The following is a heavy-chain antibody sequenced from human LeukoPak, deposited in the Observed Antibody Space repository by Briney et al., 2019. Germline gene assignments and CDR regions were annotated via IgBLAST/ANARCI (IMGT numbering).Heavy chain of an antibody. CDR2: IIPIFGTA. CDR1: GFTFSSYA. J-gene: IGHJ5*02. V-gene: IGHV1-69*05. D-gene: IGHD1-7*01. Sequence: GGSLRLSCAASGFTFSSYAISWVRQAPGQGLEWMGGIIPIFGTANYAQKFQGRVTITTDESTSTAYMELSSLRSEDTAVYYCASSTQLELRSGWRFDPWGQGTLVTVSS. CDR3: ASSTQLELRSGWRFDP.